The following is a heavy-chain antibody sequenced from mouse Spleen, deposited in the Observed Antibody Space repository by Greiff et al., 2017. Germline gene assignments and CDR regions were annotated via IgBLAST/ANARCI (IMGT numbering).Heavy chain of an antibody. V-gene: IGHV5-9-1*01. D-gene: IGHD2-1*01. CDR1: GFTFSSYA. J-gene: IGHJ3*01. CDR3: ARLIYNGNYERTWLAN. Sequence: EVKLVESGGGLVKPGGSLKLSCAASGFTFSSYAMSWVRQTPEKRLEWVATISSGGSYTYYPDSVKGRFTISRDNAKNTLYLQMSSLSSEDRAMYYGARLIYNGNYERTWLANGAKGLWSLSLQ. CDR2: ISSGGSYT.